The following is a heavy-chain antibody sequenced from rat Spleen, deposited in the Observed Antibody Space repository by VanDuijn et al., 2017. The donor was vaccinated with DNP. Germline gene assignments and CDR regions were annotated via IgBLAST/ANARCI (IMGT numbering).Heavy chain of an antibody. CDR3: TSEGETTEGIVSGPPFAY. CDR1: GFTFSSFP. D-gene: IGHD1-11*01. Sequence: EVQLVESGGGLVQPGRSMKLSCAASGFTFSSFPMAWVRQAPTKGLEWVATISTSGGSTYYRDSVKGRFTISRDNAKSTLYLQMNSLRSEDTATYYCTSEGETTEGIVSGPPFAYWGQGTLVTVSS. J-gene: IGHJ3*01. V-gene: IGHV5-46*01. CDR2: ISTSGGST.